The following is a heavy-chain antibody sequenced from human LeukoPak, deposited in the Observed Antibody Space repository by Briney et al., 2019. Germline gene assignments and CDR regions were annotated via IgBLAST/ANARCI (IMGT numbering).Heavy chain of an antibody. D-gene: IGHD3-3*01. V-gene: IGHV4-4*07. CDR3: AREKINYDFWSGYPINYFDY. Sequence: PSETLSLTCTVSGGSISSYYWSWIRQPAGKGLEWIGRIYTSGSTNYNPSLKSRVTMSVDTSKNQFSLKLSSVTAADTAVYYCAREKINYDFWSGYPINYFDYRGQGTLVTVSS. J-gene: IGHJ4*02. CDR1: GGSISSYY. CDR2: IYTSGST.